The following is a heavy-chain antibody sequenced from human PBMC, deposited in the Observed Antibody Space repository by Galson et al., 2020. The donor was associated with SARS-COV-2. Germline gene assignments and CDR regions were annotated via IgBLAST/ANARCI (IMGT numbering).Heavy chain of an antibody. Sequence: GESLKISCAGSGFTFSNYAMNWVRQAPGKGLEWVSFISGSGDITYYADSVKGRFTISRDNSKNVLYLQMSSLRAEDTAVYYCAKDVLELWPRFDYWGQGALVTVSS. D-gene: IGHD5-12*01. CDR2: ISGSGDIT. CDR1: GFTFSNYA. J-gene: IGHJ4*02. V-gene: IGHV3-23*01. CDR3: AKDVLELWPRFDY.